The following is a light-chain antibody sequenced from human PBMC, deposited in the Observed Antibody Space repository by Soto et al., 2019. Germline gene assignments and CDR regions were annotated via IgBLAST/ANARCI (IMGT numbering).Light chain of an antibody. CDR2: GGS. Sequence: EIVLTQSPATLSVSPGDRVTLSCRASESLFGFLAWYQHKPGQSPRLLIYGGSTRATGIPARFSGSGPATDFTLTSSSLQSEDFAVYFCQSYNDWPFASGLGTKLEI. CDR1: ESLFGF. V-gene: IGKV3-15*01. J-gene: IGKJ2*01. CDR3: QSYNDWPFA.